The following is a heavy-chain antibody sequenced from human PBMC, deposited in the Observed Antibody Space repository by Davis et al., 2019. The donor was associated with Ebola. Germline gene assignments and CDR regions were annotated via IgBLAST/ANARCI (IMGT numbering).Heavy chain of an antibody. D-gene: IGHD1-26*01. CDR1: GFVFSNYV. J-gene: IGHJ3*02. Sequence: GGSLRLSCAASGFVFSNYVMSWVRRAPGKGLEWVSTLGLSADTYYADSVKGRFTISRDNSKNTLHLQMNSLRVEDTAIYYCAKDTSNIWFDIWGQGTVVTVSS. CDR2: LGLSADT. CDR3: AKDTSNIWFDI. V-gene: IGHV3-23*01.